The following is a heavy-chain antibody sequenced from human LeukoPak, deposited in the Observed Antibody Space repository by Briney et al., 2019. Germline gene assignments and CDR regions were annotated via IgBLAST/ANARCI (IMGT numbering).Heavy chain of an antibody. CDR3: ARDGQQLDFLDGMNV. D-gene: IGHD6-13*01. CDR1: GDSISSGSYY. J-gene: IGHJ6*02. CDR2: IYYSGST. V-gene: IGHV4-39*07. Sequence: ASETLSLTCTVSGDSISSGSYYWGWIRKPPGKGLEWIGSIYYSGSTFYNSSLQSRVTISIDTSKNQFSLKLSSVTAADTAVYYCARDGQQLDFLDGMNVWGQGTTVTVSS.